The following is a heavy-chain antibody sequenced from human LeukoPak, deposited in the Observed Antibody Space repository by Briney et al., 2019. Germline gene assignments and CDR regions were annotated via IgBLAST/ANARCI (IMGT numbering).Heavy chain of an antibody. CDR1: GFTFSNYW. V-gene: IGHV3-23*01. CDR3: AKANDQYYFDS. CDR2: ISGYGGYGVNT. J-gene: IGHJ4*02. Sequence: GGSLRLSCEASGFTFSNYWMSWVRQAPGKGLEWVSAISGYGGYGVNTYYADSVKGRFSISRDSSNNTLYLQMNNLRAEDTAIYYCAKANDQYYFDSWGQGTLVTVSS.